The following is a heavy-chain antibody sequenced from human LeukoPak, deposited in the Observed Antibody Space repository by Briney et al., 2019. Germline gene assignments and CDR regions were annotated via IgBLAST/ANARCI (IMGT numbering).Heavy chain of an antibody. CDR3: AGAGIAVAGNAEYFQH. V-gene: IGHV5-51*01. Sequence: GESLKISCKGSGYKFTSYWIGWVRQMPGKGLEWMGIIYPGNSDTRYSTSFQGQVTISADRSISTAYLQWSSLKASDTAMYYCAGAGIAVAGNAEYFQHWGQGTLVTVSS. CDR1: GYKFTSYW. D-gene: IGHD6-19*01. CDR2: IYPGNSDT. J-gene: IGHJ1*01.